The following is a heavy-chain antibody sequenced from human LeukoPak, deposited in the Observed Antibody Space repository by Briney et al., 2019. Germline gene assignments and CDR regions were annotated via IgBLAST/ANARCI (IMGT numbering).Heavy chain of an antibody. CDR3: TRELEYRGSPDDAFDI. CDR1: GFSFSYFW. Sequence: PGGSLRLSCAASGFSFSYFWMHWVRQAPGKGLVWVSRINRDGSGTSYADSVKGRLTISRDNAKNTLSLQMNSLRAEDTAVYYCTRELEYRGSPDDAFDIWGQGTMVTVSS. CDR2: INRDGSGT. V-gene: IGHV3-74*01. J-gene: IGHJ3*02. D-gene: IGHD1-26*01.